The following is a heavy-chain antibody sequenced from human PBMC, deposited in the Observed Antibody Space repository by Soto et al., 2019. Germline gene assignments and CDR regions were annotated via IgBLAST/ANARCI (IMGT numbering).Heavy chain of an antibody. Sequence: KPSETLSLTWAVYGGSFSGYYWSWIRQPPGEGVEWIGEINHSGSTNYNPSLKSRVTISVDTSKNQFSLKLSSVTAADTAVYYCARGLLRGFIAAAGRKSNWFDPWGQGTLVTVSS. CDR3: ARGLLRGFIAAAGRKSNWFDP. J-gene: IGHJ5*02. CDR2: INHSGST. CDR1: GGSFSGYY. D-gene: IGHD6-13*01. V-gene: IGHV4-34*01.